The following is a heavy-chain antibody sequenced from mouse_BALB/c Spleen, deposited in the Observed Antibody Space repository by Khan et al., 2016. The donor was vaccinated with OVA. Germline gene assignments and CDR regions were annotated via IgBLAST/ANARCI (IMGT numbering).Heavy chain of an antibody. V-gene: IGHV5-9-3*01. CDR1: GVSFSDYA. D-gene: IGHD2-1*01. Sequence: EVELVESGGGLVKPGGSLKLSCAASGVSFSDYAMSWVRQTPEKRLEWVATISSGGSSSYYPDSVKGRFTISGDNAKNTLYLQMSSLRSEDTAMYYCARLFGKSFDYWGQGTTLTVSS. CDR3: ARLFGKSFDY. CDR2: ISSGGSSS. J-gene: IGHJ2*01.